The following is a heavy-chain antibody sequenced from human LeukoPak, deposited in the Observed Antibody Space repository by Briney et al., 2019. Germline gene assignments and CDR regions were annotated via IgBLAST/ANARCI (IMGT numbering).Heavy chain of an antibody. CDR2: MYTSGST. CDR1: GASISSHY. V-gene: IGHV4-4*07. CDR3: ARDLNSSGYYLGIGY. D-gene: IGHD3-22*01. J-gene: IGHJ4*02. Sequence: SETLSLTCTVSGASISSHYWSWVRQPAGKGLEWIGRMYTSGSTNYNPSLKSRVTISVDTSKNQFSLKLSSVTAADTAIYYCARDLNSSGYYLGIGYWGQGTLVTVSS.